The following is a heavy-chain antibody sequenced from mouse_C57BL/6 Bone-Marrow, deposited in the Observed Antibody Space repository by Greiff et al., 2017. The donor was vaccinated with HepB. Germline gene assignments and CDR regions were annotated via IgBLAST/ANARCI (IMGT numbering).Heavy chain of an antibody. D-gene: IGHD2-5*01. J-gene: IGHJ4*01. CDR2: IYPGSGST. CDR1: GYTFTSYW. Sequence: QVQLQQPGAELVKPGASVKMSCKASGYTFTSYWITWVKQRPGQGLEWIGDIYPGSGSTNYNEKFKSKATLTVDTSPSTAYMQLSSLTSEDSAVYYCARLYYSNSYYAMDYWGQGTSVTVSS. V-gene: IGHV1-55*01. CDR3: ARLYYSNSYYAMDY.